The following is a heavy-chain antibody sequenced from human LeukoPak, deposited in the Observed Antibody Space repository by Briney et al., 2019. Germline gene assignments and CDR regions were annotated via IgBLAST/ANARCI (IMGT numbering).Heavy chain of an antibody. J-gene: IGHJ4*02. CDR1: GFTFSNYI. CDR3: ARGPTYYDILTGYTI. CDR2: ISYDGSNK. V-gene: IGHV3-30-3*01. Sequence: PGRSLRLSCAASGFTFSNYIIHWVRQAPGKGLEWVAVISYDGSNKYYADSVKGRFTISRDNSKNTLYLQMNSLRTEDTAVYYCARGPTYYDILTGYTIWGQGTLVTVSS. D-gene: IGHD3-9*01.